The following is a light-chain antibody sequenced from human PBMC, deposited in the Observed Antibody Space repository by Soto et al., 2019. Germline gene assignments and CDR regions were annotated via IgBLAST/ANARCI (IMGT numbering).Light chain of an antibody. CDR1: QSVSFS. CDR3: QQYGSSFT. V-gene: IGKV3-20*01. CDR2: GAS. J-gene: IGKJ4*01. Sequence: EIVLTQSPGTLSLSPGERATLSCRASQSVSFSLAWYQQTPGQAPRLLMYGASTRAAGIPDRFSGSGSGTDFTLTISRLEPEDFAVYYCQQYGSSFTFGGGTNVDIK.